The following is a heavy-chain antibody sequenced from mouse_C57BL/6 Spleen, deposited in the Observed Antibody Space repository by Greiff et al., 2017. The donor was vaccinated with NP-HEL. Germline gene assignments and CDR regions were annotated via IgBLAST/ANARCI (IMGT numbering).Heavy chain of an antibody. CDR1: GYTFTSYW. V-gene: IGHV1-69*01. J-gene: IGHJ2*01. CDR3: ARKENWVFDY. D-gene: IGHD4-1*01. Sequence: QVQLQQPGAELVMPGASVKLSCKASGYTFTSYWMHWVKQRPGQGLEWIGEIDPSDSYTNYNQKVKGKSTLTVDKSSSTAYMQLSSLTSEDSAVYYCARKENWVFDYWGQGTTLTVSS. CDR2: IDPSDSYT.